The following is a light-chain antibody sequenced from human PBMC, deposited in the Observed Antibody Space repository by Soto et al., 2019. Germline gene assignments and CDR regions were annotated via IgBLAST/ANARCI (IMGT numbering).Light chain of an antibody. CDR2: GVS. J-gene: IGLJ1*01. V-gene: IGLV2-11*01. CDR1: SSDVGGYNY. CDR3: SSYAGTYSSV. Sequence: QSVLTQPRSVSGSPGQSVTISCTGTSSDVGGYNYVSWYQQHPGTAPKLIIFGVSKRPSGIPDRFSGSKSGNTASLSISGLQAEDEADYYCSSYAGTYSSVLGTGTKVTVL.